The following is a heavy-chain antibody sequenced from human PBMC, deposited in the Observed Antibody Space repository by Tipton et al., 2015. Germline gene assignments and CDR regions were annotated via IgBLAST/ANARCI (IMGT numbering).Heavy chain of an antibody. CDR1: GDSVSSNSDA. CDR3: ARGPDGGAFDI. J-gene: IGHJ3*02. V-gene: IGHV6-1*01. Sequence: GLVKPSQTLSLTCATSGDSVSSNSDAWNWIRQSPSRGLEWLGRTYYRSRWYNDYAVSVKSRITITPDTSKNQFSLQLNSVTPEDTATYYCARGPDGGAFDIRGQGTMVSVSS. D-gene: IGHD3-10*01. CDR2: TYYRSRWYN.